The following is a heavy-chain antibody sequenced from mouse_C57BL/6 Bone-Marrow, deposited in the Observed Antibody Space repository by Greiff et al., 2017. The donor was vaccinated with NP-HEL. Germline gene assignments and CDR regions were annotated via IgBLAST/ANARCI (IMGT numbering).Heavy chain of an antibody. CDR1: GFSLTSYG. D-gene: IGHD2-3*01. Sequence: QVHVKQSGPGLVQPSQSLSITCTVSGFSLTSYGVHWVRQSPGKGLEWLGVIWSGGSTDYNAAFISRLSISKDNSKSQVFFKMNSLQADDTAIYYCARFYDGYYSYYAMDYWGQGTSVTVSS. CDR2: IWSGGST. J-gene: IGHJ4*01. CDR3: ARFYDGYYSYYAMDY. V-gene: IGHV2-2*01.